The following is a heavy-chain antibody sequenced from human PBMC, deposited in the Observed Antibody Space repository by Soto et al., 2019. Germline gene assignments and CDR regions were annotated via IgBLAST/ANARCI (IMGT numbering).Heavy chain of an antibody. CDR3: ASWNYDFWSGKMDV. CDR1: GGSFSGYY. CDR2: INHSGST. V-gene: IGHV4-34*01. Sequence: SETLSLTCAVYGGSFSGYYWSWIRQPPGKGLEWIGEINHSGSTNYNPSLKSRVTISVDTSKNQFSLKLSSVTAADTAVYYCASWNYDFWSGKMDVWGQGTTVTVSS. J-gene: IGHJ6*02. D-gene: IGHD3-3*01.